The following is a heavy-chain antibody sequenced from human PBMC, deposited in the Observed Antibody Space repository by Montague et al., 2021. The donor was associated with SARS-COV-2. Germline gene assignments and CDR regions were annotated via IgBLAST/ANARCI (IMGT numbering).Heavy chain of an antibody. Sequence: SETLSLTCAVYGGSFSGYYWSWIRQPPGKGLEWIGEVNHSGSTNSNPSLTSRVTVSVDTSKNQFSLKLSSVTAADTAVYYCARGLVGLLWFGEKYFGGNWFDLWGQGTMVTVSS. CDR2: VNHSGST. D-gene: IGHD3-10*01. CDR1: GGSFSGYY. CDR3: ARGLVGLLWFGEKYFGGNWFDL. J-gene: IGHJ5*02. V-gene: IGHV4-34*01.